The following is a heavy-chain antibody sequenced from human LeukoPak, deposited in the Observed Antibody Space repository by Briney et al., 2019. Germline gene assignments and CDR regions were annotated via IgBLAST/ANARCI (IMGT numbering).Heavy chain of an antibody. Sequence: GGSLRPSCAASGFTSSSYAMSWVRQAPGKGLGWVSAISGRGGSTYYADSVKGRFTISRDNSKNTLYLQMNSLRAEDTAVYYCAKDRDGDYKYYFDYWGQGTLVTVSS. CDR2: ISGRGGST. CDR1: GFTSSSYA. J-gene: IGHJ4*02. V-gene: IGHV3-23*01. D-gene: IGHD4-17*01. CDR3: AKDRDGDYKYYFDY.